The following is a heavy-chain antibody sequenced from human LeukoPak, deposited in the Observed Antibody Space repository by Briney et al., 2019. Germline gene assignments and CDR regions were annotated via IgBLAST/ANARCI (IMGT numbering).Heavy chain of an antibody. CDR2: SSWNSGTI. D-gene: IGHD3-22*01. CDR3: AKDEGTLIVVGLDY. CDR1: GFTFHDYD. J-gene: IGHJ4*02. Sequence: GGSLRLSCAASGFTFHDYDMHWVRQSPGKGLEWVSGSSWNSGTIDYADSVKGRFTFSRDNAKNSLYLQMNSLRAEDTAVYYCAKDEGTLIVVGLDYWGQGTQVTVSS. V-gene: IGHV3-9*01.